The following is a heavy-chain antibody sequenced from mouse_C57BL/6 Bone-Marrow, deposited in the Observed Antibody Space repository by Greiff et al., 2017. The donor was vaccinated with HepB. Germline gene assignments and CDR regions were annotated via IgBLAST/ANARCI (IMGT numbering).Heavy chain of an antibody. V-gene: IGHV1-81*01. CDR1: GYTFTSYG. D-gene: IGHD4-1*01. Sequence: VKLVESGAELARPGASVKLSCKASGYTFTSYGISWVKQRTGQGLEWIGEIYPRSGNTYYNEKFKGKATLTADKSSSTAYMELRSLTSEDSAVYFCARGGNWDEYYAMDYWGQGTSVTVSS. J-gene: IGHJ4*01. CDR2: IYPRSGNT. CDR3: ARGGNWDEYYAMDY.